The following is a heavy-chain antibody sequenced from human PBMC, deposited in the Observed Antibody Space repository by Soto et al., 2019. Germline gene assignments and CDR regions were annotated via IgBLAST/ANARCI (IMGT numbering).Heavy chain of an antibody. V-gene: IGHV3-13*01. CDR1: GFTFSSYD. CDR3: ARGSIEMATRYYFDY. D-gene: IGHD5-12*01. CDR2: IGTAGDT. J-gene: IGHJ4*02. Sequence: GESLKISCAASGFTFSSYDMHWVHQATGKGLEWVSAIGTAGDTYYPGSVKGRFTISRENAKNSLYLQMNSLRAGDTAVYYCARGSIEMATRYYFDYWGQGTLVTVSS.